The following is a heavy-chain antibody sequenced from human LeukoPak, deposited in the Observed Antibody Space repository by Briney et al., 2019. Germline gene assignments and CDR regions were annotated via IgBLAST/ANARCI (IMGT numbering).Heavy chain of an antibody. CDR1: GGSISSYY. V-gene: IGHV4-59*01. CDR2: IYYSGST. D-gene: IGHD3-22*01. J-gene: IGHJ4*02. CDR3: ARERWEGRTMIVVVTDY. Sequence: SETLSLTCTVSGGSISSYYWSWIRQPPGKGLEWIGYIYYSGSTNYNPSLKSRVTISVDTSKNQFSLKLSSVTAADTAVYYCARERWEGRTMIVVVTDYWGQGTLVTVSS.